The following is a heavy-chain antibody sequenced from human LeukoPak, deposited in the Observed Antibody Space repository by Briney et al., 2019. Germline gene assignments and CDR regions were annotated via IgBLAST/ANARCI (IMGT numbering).Heavy chain of an antibody. Sequence: PGGSLRLSCAASGFTFSSYAMSWVRQAPGKGLEWDSAISGSGGSTYYADSVKGRFTISRDNSKNTLYLQMNSLRAEDTAVYYCAKDYYGSGSYLDYWGQGTLVTVSS. CDR3: AKDYYGSGSYLDY. D-gene: IGHD3-10*01. CDR1: GFTFSSYA. CDR2: ISGSGGST. V-gene: IGHV3-23*01. J-gene: IGHJ4*02.